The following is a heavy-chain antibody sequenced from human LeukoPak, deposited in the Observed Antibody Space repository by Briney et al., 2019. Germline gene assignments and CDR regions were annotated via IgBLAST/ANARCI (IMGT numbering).Heavy chain of an antibody. V-gene: IGHV3-23*01. D-gene: IGHD3-3*01. CDR1: GFIFSSYA. CDR3: AKVLPIYFSPTSWFDP. CDR2: ICGSGENT. J-gene: IGHJ5*02. Sequence: GGSLRLSCAASGFIFSSYAMSWVRQAPGKGLEWVSAICGSGENTYYADSLKGRFTTSRDNSNNTLYLQMNSLRAEDTAVYYCAKVLPIYFSPTSWFDPWGQGTLVTGSS.